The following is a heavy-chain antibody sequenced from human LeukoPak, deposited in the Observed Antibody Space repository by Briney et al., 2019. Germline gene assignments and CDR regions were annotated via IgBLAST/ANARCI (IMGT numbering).Heavy chain of an antibody. Sequence: GGSLRLSCAASGFTFSSYWMHWVRQVPGKGPVWVSRINSDGSATNYADSVKGRFLISRDNAKNTVYLQMNSLRAEDTAVYYCVRGNICDQWGQGTLVTVSS. CDR2: INSDGSAT. V-gene: IGHV3-74*01. CDR3: VRGNICDQ. J-gene: IGHJ4*02. CDR1: GFTFSSYW.